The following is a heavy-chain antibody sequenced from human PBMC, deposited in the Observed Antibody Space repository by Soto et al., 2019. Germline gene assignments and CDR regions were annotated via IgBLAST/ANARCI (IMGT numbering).Heavy chain of an antibody. CDR2: IKSKADGETK. J-gene: IGHJ5*02. CDR1: GFTFSHAW. D-gene: IGHD4-4*01. V-gene: IGHV3-15*01. Sequence: GGSLRLSCAASGFTFSHAWMSWVRQAPGKGLEWVGRIKSKADGETKDYGAPVRGRFTISRDDSQDILYLHMNSLRIEDTAVYYCCVIKRRDQYSTSGYWFDPWGPGTLVTISS. CDR3: CVIKRRDQYSTSGYWFDP.